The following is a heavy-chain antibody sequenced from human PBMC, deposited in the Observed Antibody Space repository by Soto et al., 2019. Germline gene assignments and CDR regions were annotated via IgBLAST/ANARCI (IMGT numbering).Heavy chain of an antibody. D-gene: IGHD3-3*01. CDR3: AREGVVSKYFDY. CDR1: GGSFSGYY. J-gene: IGHJ4*02. V-gene: IGHV4-34*01. Sequence: SETLSLTCAVYGGSFSGYYWSWIRQPPGKGLEWIGEINHSGSTNYNPSLKSRVTISVDTSKNQFSLKLSPVTAADTAVYYCAREGVVSKYFDYWGQGTLVTV. CDR2: INHSGST.